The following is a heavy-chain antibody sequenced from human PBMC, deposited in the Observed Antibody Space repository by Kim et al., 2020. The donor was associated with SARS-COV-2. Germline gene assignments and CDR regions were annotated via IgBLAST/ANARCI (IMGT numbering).Heavy chain of an antibody. CDR3: AKDIAAAGTGYPN. Sequence: GGSLRLSCSASGFTFDDYAMHWVRQAPGKGLEWVSGISWNSGSIGYADSVKGRFTISRDNAKNSLYLQMNSLRAEDTALYYCAKDIAAAGTGYPNWGQGT. V-gene: IGHV3-9*01. D-gene: IGHD6-13*01. CDR1: GFTFDDYA. CDR2: ISWNSGSI. J-gene: IGHJ4*02.